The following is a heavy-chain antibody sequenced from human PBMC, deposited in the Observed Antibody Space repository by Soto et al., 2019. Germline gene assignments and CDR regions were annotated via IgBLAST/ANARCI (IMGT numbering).Heavy chain of an antibody. J-gene: IGHJ6*03. CDR1: GYTFTSYD. CDR3: ASTVTSTYYYYYMDV. Sequence: ASVKVSCKASGYTFTSYDINWVRQATGQGLEWMGWMNPNRGNTGYAQKFQGRVTMTRNTSISTAYMELSSLRSEDTAVYYCASTVTSTYYYYYMDVWGKGTTVTSP. D-gene: IGHD4-17*01. CDR2: MNPNRGNT. V-gene: IGHV1-8*01.